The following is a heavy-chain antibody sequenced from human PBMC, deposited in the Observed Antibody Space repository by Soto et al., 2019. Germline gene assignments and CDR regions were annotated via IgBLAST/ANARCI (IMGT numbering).Heavy chain of an antibody. CDR2: ISYDGSNK. V-gene: IGHV3-30*18. CDR1: GFTFSSYG. J-gene: IGHJ4*02. D-gene: IGHD7-27*01. Sequence: GGSLRLSCAASGFTFSSYGMHWVRQAPGKGLEWVAVISYDGSNKYYADSVKGRFTISRDNSKNTLYLQMNSLRAEDTAVYYCAKVWGGGGYFDYWGQGTLVTVSS. CDR3: AKVWGGGGYFDY.